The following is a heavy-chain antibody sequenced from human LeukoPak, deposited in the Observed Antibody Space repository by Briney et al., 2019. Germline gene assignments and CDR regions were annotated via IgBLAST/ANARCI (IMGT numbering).Heavy chain of an antibody. D-gene: IGHD6-19*01. CDR1: GGSISSYY. CDR2: IYTSGST. J-gene: IGHJ4*02. V-gene: IGHV4-4*07. Sequence: SETLSLTCTVSGGSISSYYWSWIRQPAGKGLEWIGRIYTSGSTNYNPSLKSRVTISVDTSKNQFSLKLSSVTAADTAVYYCARLGSGWFVTARRYYFDYWGQGTLVTVSS. CDR3: ARLGSGWFVTARRYYFDY.